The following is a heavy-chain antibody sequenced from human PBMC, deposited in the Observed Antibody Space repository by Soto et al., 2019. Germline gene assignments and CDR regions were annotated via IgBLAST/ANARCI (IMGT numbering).Heavy chain of an antibody. D-gene: IGHD2-2*01. J-gene: IGHJ4*02. CDR2: TTTSGSTI. CDR3: ARNRGVVVPGENDY. CDR1: GFTFSNYN. V-gene: IGHV3-48*02. Sequence: PGGSLRLSCAASGFTFSNYNMNWVRQAPGKGLEWVSYTTTSGSTIYYADSVKGRFTISRDNAKNSLYLQMNSLRDEDTAVYYCARNRGVVVPGENDYWGQGTLVTVSS.